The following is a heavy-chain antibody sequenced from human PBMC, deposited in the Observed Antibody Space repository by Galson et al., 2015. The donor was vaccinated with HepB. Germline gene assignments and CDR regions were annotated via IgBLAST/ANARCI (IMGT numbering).Heavy chain of an antibody. J-gene: IGHJ4*02. Sequence: SLRLSCAASGSTFSSYWMNWVRQAPGKGLEWVANIKQDGSEKYYVDSVKGRFTISRDNARKSLYLQMDSLRAEDTALYYCAGGYFWFGEGLSDFWGQGTLVTVSS. V-gene: IGHV3-7*03. D-gene: IGHD3-10*01. CDR1: GSTFSSYW. CDR2: IKQDGSEK. CDR3: AGGYFWFGEGLSDF.